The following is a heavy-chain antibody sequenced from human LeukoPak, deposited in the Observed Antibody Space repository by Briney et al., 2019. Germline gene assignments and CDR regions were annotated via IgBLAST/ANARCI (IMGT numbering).Heavy chain of an antibody. CDR1: GFTFRSYS. J-gene: IGHJ4*02. CDR3: ARGPIAVAAD. D-gene: IGHD6-19*01. CDR2: ISSSSSTI. Sequence: PGGSLRLSCAASGFTFRSYSMNWVPQAPGKGLEWVSYISSSSSTIYYADSVKGRFTISRDNAKNSLYLQMNSLRAEDTAVYYCARGPIAVAADWGQGTLVTVSS. V-gene: IGHV3-48*01.